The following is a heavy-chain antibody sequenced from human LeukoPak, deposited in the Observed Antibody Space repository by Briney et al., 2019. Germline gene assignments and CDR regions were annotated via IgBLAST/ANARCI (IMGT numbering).Heavy chain of an antibody. D-gene: IGHD3-3*01. CDR1: GGSISSGGYY. Sequence: SETLSLTCTVSGGSISSGGYYWSRIRQHPGKGLEWIGYIYYSGSTYYNPSLKSRVTISVDTSKNQFSLKLSSVTAADTAVYYCARGGNTPSYDFWSGYYTTHFDYWGQGTLVTVPS. V-gene: IGHV4-31*03. J-gene: IGHJ4*02. CDR2: IYYSGST. CDR3: ARGGNTPSYDFWSGYYTTHFDY.